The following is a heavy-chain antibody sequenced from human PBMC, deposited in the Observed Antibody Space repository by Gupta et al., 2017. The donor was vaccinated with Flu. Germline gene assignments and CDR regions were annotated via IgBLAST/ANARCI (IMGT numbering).Heavy chain of an antibody. D-gene: IGHD2-2*01. CDR2: ISSKAYGWTA. J-gene: IGHJ6*03. V-gene: IGHV3-49*02. Sequence: APGKGLEWVGFISSKAYGWTAEYAASGKGRFTISRDDSKSIAYLEMNSLKTEDTAVYYCTRVDCSSTSCDGGDYYYYYMDVWGKGTTVTVSS. CDR3: TRVDCSSTSCDGGDYYYYYMDV.